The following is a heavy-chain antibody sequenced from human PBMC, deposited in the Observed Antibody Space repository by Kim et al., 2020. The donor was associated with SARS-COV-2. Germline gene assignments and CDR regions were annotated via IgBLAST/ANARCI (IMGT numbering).Heavy chain of an antibody. CDR1: GGSISSSSSY. Sequence: SETLSLTCTVSGGSISSSSSYWGWIRQPPGKGLEWIGSIYYSGNTYYNPSLKSRVTISVDTSKNQFSLKLSSVTAADTAVYYCARGVVVRAPLWYYYYGMDVWGQGTTVTVSS. V-gene: IGHV4-39*07. CDR3: ARGVVVRAPLWYYYYGMDV. J-gene: IGHJ6*02. CDR2: IYYSGNT. D-gene: IGHD3-10*01.